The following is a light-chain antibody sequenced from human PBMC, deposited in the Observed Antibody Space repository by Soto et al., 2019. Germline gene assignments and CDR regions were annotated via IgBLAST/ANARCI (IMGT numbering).Light chain of an antibody. CDR1: QDISNS. Sequence: DIQMTQSPSSLSASVGDRVTITCRASQDISNSLAWYQQKPGKLPQLLIYAASTLQSGVPSRFSGSGSGTDFNLTISRLQPEDVATYYCQKYNSAPWTFGQGTKVEIK. CDR3: QKYNSAPWT. CDR2: AAS. J-gene: IGKJ1*01. V-gene: IGKV1-27*01.